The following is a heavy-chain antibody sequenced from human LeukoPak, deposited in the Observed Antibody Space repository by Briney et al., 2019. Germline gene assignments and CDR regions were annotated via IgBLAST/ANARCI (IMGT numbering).Heavy chain of an antibody. CDR2: IIPIFGTA. V-gene: IGHV1-69*05. Sequence: ASVKVSCKASGGTFSSYAISWVRQAPGQGLEWMGGIIPIFGTANYAQKFQGRVTITTDESTSTAYMELSSLRSEDTAVYYCAGEYGSGSYFGYNWFDPWGQGTLVTVSS. CDR1: GGTFSSYA. CDR3: AGEYGSGSYFGYNWFDP. D-gene: IGHD3-10*01. J-gene: IGHJ5*02.